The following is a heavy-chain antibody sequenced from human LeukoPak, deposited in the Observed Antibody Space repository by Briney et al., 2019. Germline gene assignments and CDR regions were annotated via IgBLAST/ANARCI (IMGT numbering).Heavy chain of an antibody. J-gene: IGHJ6*03. D-gene: IGHD3-3*01. CDR1: GGSISGYY. V-gene: IGHV4-4*07. CDR3: ARVDVFGVVSSDYYYYYMDV. Sequence: SETLSLTCSVSGGSISGYYWSWIRQPAGKGLEWIGRIYTSGSTNYNPSFKSRVTMSVDTSKNQFSLKLSYVTAADTAVYYCARVDVFGVVSSDYYYYYMDVWGKGTTVTVSS. CDR2: IYTSGST.